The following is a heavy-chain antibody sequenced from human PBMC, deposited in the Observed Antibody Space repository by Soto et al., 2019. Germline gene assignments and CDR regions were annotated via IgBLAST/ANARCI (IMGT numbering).Heavy chain of an antibody. Sequence: SETLSLPCAVYGGSFSGYDWSWIRQPPWKGLEWIGYIYHSGITYYNPSLKSRVTISVDRSQNQFSLKLSSVTAADTAVDYCAITPAYYYGSGRYENDLWSGRFDPWGQGSLVTVAS. D-gene: IGHD3-10*01. CDR1: GGSFSGYD. J-gene: IGHJ5*02. CDR3: AITPAYYYGSGRYENDLWSGRFDP. V-gene: IGHV4-34*01. CDR2: IYHSGIT.